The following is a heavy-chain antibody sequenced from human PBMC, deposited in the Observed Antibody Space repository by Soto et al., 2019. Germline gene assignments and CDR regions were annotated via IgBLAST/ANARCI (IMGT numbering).Heavy chain of an antibody. CDR1: GFTFSSYG. CDR3: AKDWENPYLVDY. J-gene: IGHJ4*02. V-gene: IGHV3-30*18. D-gene: IGHD1-26*01. CDR2: ISYDGSNK. Sequence: GGSLRLSCAASGFTFSSYGMHWVRQAPGKGLEWVAVISYDGSNKYYADSVKGRFTISRDNSKNTLYLQMNSLRAEDTAVYYCAKDWENPYLVDYWGQGTLVTVSS.